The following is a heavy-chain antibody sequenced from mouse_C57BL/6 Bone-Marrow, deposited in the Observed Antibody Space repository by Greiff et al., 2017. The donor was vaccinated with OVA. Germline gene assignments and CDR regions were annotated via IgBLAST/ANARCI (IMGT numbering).Heavy chain of an antibody. V-gene: IGHV1-26*01. J-gene: IGHJ3*01. Sequence: EVQLQQSGPELVKPGASVKISCKASGYTFTDYYMNWVKQSHGKSLEWIGDINPNNGGTSYNQKFKGKATLTVDKSSSTAYMELRSLTSEDSAVYYCARKGIYYGNYGAYWGQGTLVTVSA. CDR3: ARKGIYYGNYGAY. D-gene: IGHD2-1*01. CDR2: INPNNGGT. CDR1: GYTFTDYY.